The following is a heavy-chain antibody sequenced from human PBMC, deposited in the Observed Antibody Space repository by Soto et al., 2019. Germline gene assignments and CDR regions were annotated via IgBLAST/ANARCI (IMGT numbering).Heavy chain of an antibody. CDR2: ISYDGSNK. V-gene: IGHV3-30-3*01. CDR1: GFTFSSYA. D-gene: IGHD4-4*01. CDR3: ATPLWRDDYNWGYFDL. J-gene: IGHJ2*01. Sequence: QVQLVESGGGVVQPGRSLRLSCAASGFTFSSYAMHWVRQAPGKGLEWVAVISYDGSNKYYADSVKGRFTISRDNSKNTLYLQMISLRAEDTAVYYCATPLWRDDYNWGYFDLWGRGTLVTVSS.